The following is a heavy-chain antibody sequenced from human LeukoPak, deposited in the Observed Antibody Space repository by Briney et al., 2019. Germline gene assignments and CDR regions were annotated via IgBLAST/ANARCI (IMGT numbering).Heavy chain of an antibody. J-gene: IGHJ5*02. CDR1: GYSISTAYS. CDR3: AGMAENWFDP. D-gene: IGHD1-14*01. CDR2: MYHSGRT. Sequence: SETLSLTCTVSGYSISTAYSWGWIRQSPGKGLECIGSMYHSGRTYHNPSLKTRGSISLDTSKNQLSLRLKSVTAADTAVYYCAGMAENWFDPWGQGTLVIVSS. V-gene: IGHV4-38-2*02.